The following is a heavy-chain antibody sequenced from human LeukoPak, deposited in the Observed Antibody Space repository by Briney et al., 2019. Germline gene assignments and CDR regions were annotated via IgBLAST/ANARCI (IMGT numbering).Heavy chain of an antibody. V-gene: IGHV1-18*01. D-gene: IGHD1-26*01. Sequence: ASVKVSCKASGYTFTSYGISWVRQAPGQGLEWMGWISAYNGNTNYAQKFQGRVTMTTDTSTSTAYMELRSLRSDDTAVYYCAREFSVGATWPFDIWGQGTMVTVSS. J-gene: IGHJ3*02. CDR2: ISAYNGNT. CDR3: AREFSVGATWPFDI. CDR1: GYTFTSYG.